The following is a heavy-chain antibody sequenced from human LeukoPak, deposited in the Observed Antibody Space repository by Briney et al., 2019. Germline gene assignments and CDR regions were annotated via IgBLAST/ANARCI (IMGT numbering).Heavy chain of an antibody. CDR3: ARTPAGVRYFHWLFHPHHPLDY. D-gene: IGHD3-9*01. CDR2: INPNSGGT. V-gene: IGHV1-2*02. Sequence: ASVKVSCKASGYTFTGYYMHWVRQAPGQGLEWMGWINPNSGGTNYAQKFQGRVTMTRDTSISTAYMELSRLRSDDTAVYYCARTPAGVRYFHWLFHPHHPLDYWGQGTLVTVSS. J-gene: IGHJ4*02. CDR1: GYTFTGYY.